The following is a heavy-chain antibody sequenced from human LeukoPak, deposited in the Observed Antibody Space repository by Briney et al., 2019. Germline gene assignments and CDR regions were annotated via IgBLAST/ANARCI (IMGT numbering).Heavy chain of an antibody. CDR2: ISAYNGNT. CDR1: GYTFTSYG. V-gene: IGHV1-18*01. Sequence: ASVKVSCKASGYTFTSYGISWVRQAPGQGLEWMGWISAYNGNTNYAQKLQGRVTMTTDTSTRTAYMELRSLRSDDTAVYYCARIRGYYDILTGSNDAFDIWGQGTMVTVSS. D-gene: IGHD3-9*01. CDR3: ARIRGYYDILTGSNDAFDI. J-gene: IGHJ3*02.